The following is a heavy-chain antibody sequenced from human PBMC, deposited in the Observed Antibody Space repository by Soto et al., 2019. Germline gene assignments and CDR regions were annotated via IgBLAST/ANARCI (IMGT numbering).Heavy chain of an antibody. J-gene: IGHJ4*02. V-gene: IGHV4-39*01. CDR1: GFTFSSYA. CDR3: ARQSVAAAFDY. CDR2: IYYSGNT. Sequence: GSLRLSCAASGFTFSSYAMSWVRQAPGKGLEWIGSIYYSGNTYYNPSLKSRVTISVDMSKNQFSLNLTSVTAADTAVYYCARQSVAAAFDYWGQGTLVTVSS. D-gene: IGHD6-13*01.